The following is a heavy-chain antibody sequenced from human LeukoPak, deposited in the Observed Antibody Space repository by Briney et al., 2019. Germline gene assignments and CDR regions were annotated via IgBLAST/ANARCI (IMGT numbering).Heavy chain of an antibody. CDR3: AKCSGYYLYFDY. CDR1: GFAFSSYW. J-gene: IGHJ4*02. D-gene: IGHD3-22*01. Sequence: GGSLRLSCAASGFAFSSYWMHWVRQAPGKGLVWVSRINSDGSSTTYADSVKGRFTISRDNAKNTLYLQMNSLRAEDTAVYYCAKCSGYYLYFDYWGQGTLVTVSS. CDR2: INSDGSST. V-gene: IGHV3-74*01.